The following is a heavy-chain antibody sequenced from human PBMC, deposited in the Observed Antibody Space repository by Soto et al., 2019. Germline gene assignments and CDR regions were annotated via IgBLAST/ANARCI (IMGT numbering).Heavy chain of an antibody. J-gene: IGHJ6*02. V-gene: IGHV3-33*01. Sequence: GGSLRLSCAASGFTFSSYGMHWVRQAPGKGLEWVAVIWYDGSNKYYADSVKGRFTISRDNSKNTLYLQMNSLRAEDTAVYYCARSKVPIAPPGYYGMDVWGQGTTVTVSS. D-gene: IGHD3-10*01. CDR3: ARSKVPIAPPGYYGMDV. CDR1: GFTFSSYG. CDR2: IWYDGSNK.